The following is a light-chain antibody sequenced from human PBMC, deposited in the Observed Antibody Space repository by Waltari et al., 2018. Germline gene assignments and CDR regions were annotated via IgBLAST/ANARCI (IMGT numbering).Light chain of an antibody. CDR2: AAS. J-gene: IGKJ1*01. Sequence: DIQMTQSPSSMSASLGDRVTITCRGSQGSINWLSWYQQKPGKAPKLLFYAASTLQSGVASMFSSSGSGTDFPLISSSLPPEDSANYYCQQDNSFPRTFGQGTKVEVK. CDR1: QGSINW. V-gene: IGKV1-12*01. CDR3: QQDNSFPRT.